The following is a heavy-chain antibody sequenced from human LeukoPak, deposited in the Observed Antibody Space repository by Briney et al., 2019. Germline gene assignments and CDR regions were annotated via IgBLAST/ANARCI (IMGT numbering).Heavy chain of an antibody. CDR1: GYTFTSYD. CDR3: ADTSRGDMGAFDI. D-gene: IGHD3-16*01. Sequence: ASVKVSCKASGYTFTSYDINWVRQATGQGLEWMGWMNPNSGNTGYAQKFQGRVTITTDTSTSTAYMELRSLRSDDTAVSSCADTSRGDMGAFDIWGQGTMVTVSS. V-gene: IGHV1-8*01. J-gene: IGHJ3*02. CDR2: MNPNSGNT.